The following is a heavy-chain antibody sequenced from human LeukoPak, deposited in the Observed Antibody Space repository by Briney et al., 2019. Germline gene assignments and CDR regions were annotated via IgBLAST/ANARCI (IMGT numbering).Heavy chain of an antibody. J-gene: IGHJ5*02. Sequence: GGSLRLSCAASGFTFSSYWMSWVRQAPGKGLEWVAVITYDGSNKYYADSVKGRFTISRDNSKNTLYLQMNSLRAEDTAVYYCARDARKGMATQGRSWFDPWGQGTLVTVSS. CDR1: GFTFSSYW. D-gene: IGHD5-24*01. CDR3: ARDARKGMATQGRSWFDP. CDR2: ITYDGSNK. V-gene: IGHV3-30-3*01.